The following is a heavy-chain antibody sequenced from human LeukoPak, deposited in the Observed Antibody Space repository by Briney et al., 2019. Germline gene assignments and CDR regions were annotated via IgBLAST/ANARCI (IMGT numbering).Heavy chain of an antibody. CDR2: ISGDSTYI. Sequence: PGGSLRLSCAASGFTFITYSLIWVRQAPGKGLEWVSSISGDSTYIYYADSVKGRFTISRDNAKNSLFLQMSSLRAEDTAVYYCVRAVFSSSYYWDYWGQGTLVIVSS. CDR1: GFTFITYS. CDR3: VRAVFSSSYYWDY. D-gene: IGHD6-13*01. V-gene: IGHV3-21*01. J-gene: IGHJ4*02.